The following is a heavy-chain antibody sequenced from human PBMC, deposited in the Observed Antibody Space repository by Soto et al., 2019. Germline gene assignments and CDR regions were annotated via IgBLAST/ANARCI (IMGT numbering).Heavy chain of an antibody. CDR1: GVTVSSSD. J-gene: IGHJ2*01. D-gene: IGHD6-13*01. CDR3: AREGRSSTWYDWYFDL. Sequence: PGWSLGLSCASSGVTVSSSDMHGFRQDTGKGLEWVSAIGAGGDTYYPDSVKGRFTISRENAKNSLYLQMNSLRDEDTAVYFCAREGRSSTWYDWYFDLWGRGTLVTVSS. CDR2: IGAGGDT. V-gene: IGHV3-13*01.